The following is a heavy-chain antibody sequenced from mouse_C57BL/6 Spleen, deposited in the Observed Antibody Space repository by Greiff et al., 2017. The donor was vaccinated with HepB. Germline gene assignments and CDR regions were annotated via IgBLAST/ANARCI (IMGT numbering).Heavy chain of an antibody. Sequence: EVQLVESGPGLVKPSQSLSLTCSVTGYSITSGYYWNWIRQFPGNKLEWMGYISYDGSNNYNPSLKNRISITRDTSKNQFFLKLNSVTTEDTATYYCGCYYVGWYFDVWGTGTTVTVSS. CDR2: ISYDGSN. CDR1: GYSITSGYY. V-gene: IGHV3-6*01. J-gene: IGHJ1*03. CDR3: GCYYVGWYFDV. D-gene: IGHD1-1*01.